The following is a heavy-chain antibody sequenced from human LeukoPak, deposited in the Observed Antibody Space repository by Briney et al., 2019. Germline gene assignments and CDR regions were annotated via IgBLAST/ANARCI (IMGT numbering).Heavy chain of an antibody. CDR2: IYYSGST. J-gene: IGHJ4*02. V-gene: IGHV4-59*01. D-gene: IGHD3-22*01. CDR3: AREGDYYDSSGYYVVDH. Sequence: SETLSLTCTVSGGSISSYYWSWIRQPPGKGLEWIGYIYYSGSTNYNPSLKSRVTISVDTSKNQFSLKLSSVTAADTAVDYCAREGDYYDSSGYYVVDHWGQGTLVTVSS. CDR1: GGSISSYY.